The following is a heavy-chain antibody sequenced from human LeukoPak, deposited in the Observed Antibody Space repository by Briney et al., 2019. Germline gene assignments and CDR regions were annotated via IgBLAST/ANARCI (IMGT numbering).Heavy chain of an antibody. V-gene: IGHV4-4*07. D-gene: IGHD3-16*02. J-gene: IGHJ4*02. CDR3: AREVSVGLRLGELSLSSYFDY. CDR1: GGSISNYF. CDR2: IYTSGST. Sequence: PSETLSLTCTVSGGSISNYFWSWFRQPAGKGLEWIGRIYTSGSTNYNPSLKSRVTMSVDTSKNQFSLKLSSVTAADTAVYYCAREVSVGLRLGELSLSSYFDYWGQGTLVTVSS.